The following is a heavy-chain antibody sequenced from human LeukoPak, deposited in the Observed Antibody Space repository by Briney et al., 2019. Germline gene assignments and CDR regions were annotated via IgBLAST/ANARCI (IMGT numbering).Heavy chain of an antibody. V-gene: IGHV4-4*02. J-gene: IGHJ5*02. Sequence: SGTLSLTCAVSGGSISSSNWWSWIRQPPGKGLEWIGEIYHSGSTNYNPSLKSRVTISVDKSKTQFSLNLISVTAADTAVYYCARSPQGTATTANWLDPWGQGTLVTVSS. CDR2: IYHSGST. CDR3: ARSPQGTATTANWLDP. CDR1: GGSISSSNW. D-gene: IGHD4-17*01.